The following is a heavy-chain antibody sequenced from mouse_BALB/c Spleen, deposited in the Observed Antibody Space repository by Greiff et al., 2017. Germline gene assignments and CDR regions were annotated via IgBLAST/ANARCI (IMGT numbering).Heavy chain of an antibody. Sequence: EVQRVESGPGLVKPSQSLSLTCTVTGYSITSDYAWNWIRQFPGNKLEWMGYISYSGSTSYNPSLKSRISITRDTSKNQFFLQLNSVTTEDTATYYCARNYYGYDYWGQGTTLTVSS. V-gene: IGHV3-2*02. CDR1: GYSITSDYA. D-gene: IGHD1-2*01. J-gene: IGHJ2*01. CDR3: ARNYYGYDY. CDR2: ISYSGST.